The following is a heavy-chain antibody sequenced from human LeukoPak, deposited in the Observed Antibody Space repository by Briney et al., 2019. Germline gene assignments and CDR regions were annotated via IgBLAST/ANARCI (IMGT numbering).Heavy chain of an antibody. V-gene: IGHV4-4*07. CDR3: AREDVQSGGSGYYYYYGMDV. CDR2: VYSSGSSGST. D-gene: IGHD2-15*01. Sequence: SETLSLTCSVSGDSISSFFWTWIRQPAGKGLEWIGRVYSSGSSGSTNYNPSLKSRVTISVDTSKNQFSLKLSSVTAADTAVYYCAREDVQSGGSGYYYYYGMDVWGQGTTVTVSS. J-gene: IGHJ6*02. CDR1: GDSISSFF.